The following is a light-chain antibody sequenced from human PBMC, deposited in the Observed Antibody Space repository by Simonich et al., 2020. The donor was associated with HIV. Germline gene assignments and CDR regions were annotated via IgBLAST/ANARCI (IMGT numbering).Light chain of an antibody. CDR1: QSVSSSY. J-gene: IGKJ2*01. V-gene: IGKV3-20*01. CDR2: GAS. CDR3: QQYGSSLHT. Sequence: EIVLTQSPGTLSLSPGERATLSCRASQSVSSSYLAWYQQKPGQAPRLLIYGASNRATGIPDRISGSGSGTDFTLTISRLEPEDFAVYYCQQYGSSLHTFGQGTKLEIK.